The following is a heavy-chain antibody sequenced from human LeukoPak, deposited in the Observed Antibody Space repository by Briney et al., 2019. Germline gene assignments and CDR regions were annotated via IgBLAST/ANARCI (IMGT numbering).Heavy chain of an antibody. CDR3: ARDQRIVPTYAYGMDV. J-gene: IGHJ6*02. CDR1: GFTFSSYW. D-gene: IGHD3-22*01. Sequence: GGSLRISCAASGFTFSSYWMSWVRQAPGKGLEWVANIKQDGSEKYYVDSVKGRFTISRDNAKNSLYLQMNSLRAEDTAVYYCARDQRIVPTYAYGMDVWGQGTTVTVSS. CDR2: IKQDGSEK. V-gene: IGHV3-7*01.